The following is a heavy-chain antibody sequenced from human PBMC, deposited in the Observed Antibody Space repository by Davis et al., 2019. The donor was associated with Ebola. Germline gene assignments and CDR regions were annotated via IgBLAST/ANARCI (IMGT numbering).Heavy chain of an antibody. Sequence: SVKVSCKASGGTFSSYAISWVRQAPGQGLEWMGRIIPILGIANYAQKFQGRVTITADKSTSTAYMELSSLRSEDTAVYYCAREAHRGRYGTYYGMDVWGQGTTVTVSS. J-gene: IGHJ6*02. CDR1: GGTFSSYA. V-gene: IGHV1-69*04. D-gene: IGHD1-14*01. CDR2: IIPILGIA. CDR3: AREAHRGRYGTYYGMDV.